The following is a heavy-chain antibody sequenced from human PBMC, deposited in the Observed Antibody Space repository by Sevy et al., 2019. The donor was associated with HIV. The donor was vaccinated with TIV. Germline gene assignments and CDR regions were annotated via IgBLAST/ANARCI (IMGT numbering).Heavy chain of an antibody. Sequence: GGSLRLSCAASGFTFSSYDMNWVRQAPGKGLECVAVISYDGSNKYYADSVKGRFTISRDNSKNTLFLHMNSLGAEDTGVYYCAKGGKNFWDSEDYYYVMDVWGPGTTVTVSS. D-gene: IGHD3-3*01. J-gene: IGHJ6*02. CDR1: GFTFSSYD. CDR2: ISYDGSNK. V-gene: IGHV3-30*18. CDR3: AKGGKNFWDSEDYYYVMDV.